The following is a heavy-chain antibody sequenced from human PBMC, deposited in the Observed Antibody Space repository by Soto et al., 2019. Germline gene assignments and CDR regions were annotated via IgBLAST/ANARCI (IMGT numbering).Heavy chain of an antibody. CDR1: GYTFTSYD. D-gene: IGHD2-21*01. CDR2: MNPNSGNT. J-gene: IGHJ6*02. Sequence: ASVKVSCKASGYTFTSYDINWVRQATGQGLEWMGWMNPNSGNTGYAQKFQGRVTMTRNTSISTAYMELSSLRSEDTAVYYCARVVIAYYYYGMDVWGQGTTVTVSS. CDR3: ARVVIAYYYYGMDV. V-gene: IGHV1-8*01.